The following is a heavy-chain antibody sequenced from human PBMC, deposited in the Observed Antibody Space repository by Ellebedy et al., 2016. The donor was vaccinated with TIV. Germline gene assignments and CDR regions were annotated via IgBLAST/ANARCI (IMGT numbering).Heavy chain of an antibody. J-gene: IGHJ4*02. Sequence: GGSLRLSCAASGFTFSSYGMHWVRQAPGKGLEWVAVISYDGNNEYYADSVKGRVTISRDNSKNTLYLQMNSLRAEDTAVYYCAKALGGAAAGSPFDYWGQGTLVTVSS. CDR2: ISYDGNNE. CDR1: GFTFSSYG. CDR3: AKALGGAAAGSPFDY. D-gene: IGHD6-13*01. V-gene: IGHV3-30*18.